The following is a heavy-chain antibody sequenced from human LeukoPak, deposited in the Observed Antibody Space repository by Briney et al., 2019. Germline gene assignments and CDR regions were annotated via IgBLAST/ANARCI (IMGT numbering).Heavy chain of an antibody. CDR3: ATSSIAALNFDY. D-gene: IGHD6-6*01. Sequence: PGGSLRLSCAASGFTVSNDYMAWVRQAPGRGLEWVSSISSSSSYIYYADSVKGRFTISRDNAKNSLYLQMNSLRAEDTAVYYCATSSIAALNFDYWGQGTLVTVSS. V-gene: IGHV3-21*04. CDR1: GFTVSNDY. CDR2: ISSSSSYI. J-gene: IGHJ4*02.